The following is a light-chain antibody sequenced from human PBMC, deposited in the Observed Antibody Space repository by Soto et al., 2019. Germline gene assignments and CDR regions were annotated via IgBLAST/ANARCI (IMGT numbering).Light chain of an antibody. J-gene: IGKJ4*01. V-gene: IGKV1-39*01. Sequence: IQMTQSPSYLSASVGDRDIITCRASQSISSYLNWYQQKPGKDHKLMIYAEYSLQSGVKSRFSGSGSGTDFTLTIRSMQPEDFATYYCKQANSFHLTLGGGHKLDLK. CDR2: AEY. CDR3: KQANSFHLT. CDR1: QSISSY.